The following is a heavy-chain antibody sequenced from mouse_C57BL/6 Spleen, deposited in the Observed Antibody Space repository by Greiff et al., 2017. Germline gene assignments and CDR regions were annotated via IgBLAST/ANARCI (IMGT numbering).Heavy chain of an antibody. J-gene: IGHJ2*01. CDR3: AREDYYYGTIDY. V-gene: IGHV1-52*01. D-gene: IGHD1-1*01. Sequence: VQLQQPGAELVRPGSSVKLSCKASGYIFTSYWMHWVKQRPIQGLEWIGNIDPSDSVTHYNQKFKDKATLTVDKSSSTAYMQLSSLTSEDSAVYYCAREDYYYGTIDYWGQGTTLTVSS. CDR2: IDPSDSVT. CDR1: GYIFTSYW.